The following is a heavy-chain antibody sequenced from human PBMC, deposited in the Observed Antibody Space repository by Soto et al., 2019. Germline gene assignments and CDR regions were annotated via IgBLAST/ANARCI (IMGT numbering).Heavy chain of an antibody. V-gene: IGHV5-10-1*01. CDR3: ARFYYYDSSGYYYDSDAFDI. CDR2: IDPSDSYT. CDR1: GYSFTSYW. D-gene: IGHD3-22*01. J-gene: IGHJ3*02. Sequence: GESLKISFKGSGYSFTSYWISWVRQMPGKGLEWMGRIDPSDSYTNYSPSFQGHVTISADKSISTAYLQWSSLKASDTAMYYCARFYYYDSSGYYYDSDAFDIWGQGTMVTVSS.